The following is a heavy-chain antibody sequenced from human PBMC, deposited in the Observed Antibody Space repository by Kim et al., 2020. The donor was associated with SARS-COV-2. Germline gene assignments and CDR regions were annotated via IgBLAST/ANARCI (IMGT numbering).Heavy chain of an antibody. Sequence: SVKVSCKASRGTFSSYAISWVRQAPGQGLEWMGGIIPIFGTANYAQKFQGRVTITADESTSTAYMELSSLRSEDTAVYYCARVGWGGSYPFGYWGQGTLVTVSS. J-gene: IGHJ4*02. CDR1: RGTFSSYA. D-gene: IGHD1-26*01. V-gene: IGHV1-69*13. CDR2: IIPIFGTA. CDR3: ARVGWGGSYPFGY.